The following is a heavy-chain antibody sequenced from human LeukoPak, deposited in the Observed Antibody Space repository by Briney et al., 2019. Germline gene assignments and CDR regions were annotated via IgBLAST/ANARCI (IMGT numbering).Heavy chain of an antibody. Sequence: GRSLRLSCAASGFTFDDYAMHWVRQAPGKGLEWVSGISWNSGSIGYADSVKGRFTTSRDNAKNSLYLQMNSLRAEDTALYYCAKSSGFLEPLDYWGQGTLVTVSS. D-gene: IGHD1-1*01. CDR2: ISWNSGSI. J-gene: IGHJ4*02. V-gene: IGHV3-9*01. CDR3: AKSSGFLEPLDY. CDR1: GFTFDDYA.